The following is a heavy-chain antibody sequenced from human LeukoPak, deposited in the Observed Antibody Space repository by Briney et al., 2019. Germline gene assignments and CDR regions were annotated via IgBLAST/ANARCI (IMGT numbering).Heavy chain of an antibody. CDR2: IYHSGNT. D-gene: IGHD4-17*01. J-gene: IGHJ3*02. Sequence: SQTLSLTCTVSGDSISSGGYYWSWIRQHPGEGLEWIGNIYHSGNTYYNPSLKSRVTISVDTSKNQFSLKLSSVTAADTAVYYCARVPYGEYAFDIWGQGTMVTVSS. CDR1: GDSISSGGYY. V-gene: IGHV4-31*03. CDR3: ARVPYGEYAFDI.